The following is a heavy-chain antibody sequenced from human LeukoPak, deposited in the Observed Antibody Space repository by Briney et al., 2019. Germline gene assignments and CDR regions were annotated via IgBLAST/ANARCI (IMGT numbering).Heavy chain of an antibody. CDR1: GLSFTNAW. D-gene: IGHD3-3*01. V-gene: IGHV3-15*01. CDR2: IKIKSDDETT. J-gene: IGHJ4*02. Sequence: GGSLRLSCEASGLSFTNAWMSWVRQAPGKGLEWVGRIKIKSDDETTDYAAPVRGRFTVSRDDSKNTVNLQMNSLKTEDTAVYYCTTDHRTISGVVTPDYWGQGTLVTVSS. CDR3: TTDHRTISGVVTPDY.